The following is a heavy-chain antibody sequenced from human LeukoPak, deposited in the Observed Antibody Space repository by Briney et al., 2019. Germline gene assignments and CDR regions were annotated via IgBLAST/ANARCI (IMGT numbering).Heavy chain of an antibody. V-gene: IGHV1-2*02. CDR2: SNPNSGGT. Sequence: ASVKVSCKASCYTFTTYGIRWVRQVPGQGLEWMGWSNPNSGGTNYAQKFQGRVTMTRATSISTAYMDLNSLLSDDTAVYYCARDRSPAPGRSYGRGHLDYWGQGTLVTVSS. CDR1: CYTFTTYG. D-gene: IGHD5-18*01. CDR3: ARDRSPAPGRSYGRGHLDY. J-gene: IGHJ4*02.